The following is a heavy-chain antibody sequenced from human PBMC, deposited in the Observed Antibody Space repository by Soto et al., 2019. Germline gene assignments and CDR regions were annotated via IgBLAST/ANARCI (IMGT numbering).Heavy chain of an antibody. CDR2: ISFTGSNE. V-gene: IGHV3-30*18. CDR1: GFSMRNYD. CDR3: AKERGYTHALDGLDV. D-gene: IGHD5-18*01. J-gene: IGHJ6*02. Sequence: HLVESGGGVVQPGRSLRLSCAASGFSMRNYDMYWVRQAPGKGLEWVAAISFTGSNEYYADSVKGRLTISRDNSNNTLYLQMGSLRAEDTAMYYCAKERGYTHALDGLDVWGQGTTVIVSS.